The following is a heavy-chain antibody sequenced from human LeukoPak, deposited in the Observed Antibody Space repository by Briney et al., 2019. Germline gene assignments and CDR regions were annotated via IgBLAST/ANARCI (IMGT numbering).Heavy chain of an antibody. V-gene: IGHV3-23*01. CDR3: ARHTGSTWSTGY. J-gene: IGHJ4*02. Sequence: AGGSLRLSCAASGFTFRSYSMNWVRQAPGKGLEWVSAISGSGGSTYYADSVKGRFTISRDNSNNTLYLQISSLRAGDTVVYYCARHTGSTWSTGYWGQGTLVTVSS. CDR1: GFTFRSYS. D-gene: IGHD6-13*01. CDR2: ISGSGGST.